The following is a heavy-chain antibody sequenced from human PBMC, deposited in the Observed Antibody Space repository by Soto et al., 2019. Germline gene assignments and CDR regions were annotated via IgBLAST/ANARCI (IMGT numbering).Heavy chain of an antibody. D-gene: IGHD3-10*01. CDR1: GGSFSGYY. CDR2: INHSGST. J-gene: IGHJ5*02. CDR3: ARHGSGSYYNNWFDP. V-gene: IGHV4-34*01. Sequence: PSETLSLTCAVYGGSFSGYYWTWIRQPPGTGLEWIGEINHSGSTNYNPSLKSRVTISVDTSKNQFSLKLSSVTVADTAVYYCARHGSGSYYNNWFDPWGQGTLVTVSS.